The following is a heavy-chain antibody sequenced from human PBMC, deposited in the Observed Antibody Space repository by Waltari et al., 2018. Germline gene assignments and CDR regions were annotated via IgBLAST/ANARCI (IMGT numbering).Heavy chain of an antibody. J-gene: IGHJ4*02. CDR3: SIGSGGAFDH. CDR1: GYTFMNFD. Sequence: QVQLVQSGAEVKKPGASVKVSCKGSGYTFMNFDITWVRQATGKGLEWMGWMNPNKGHTGYAPNFQGRVIMTRDTSISTAYMELNSLTYEDMAMYYCSIGSGGAFDHWGQGTLITVSS. D-gene: IGHD6-19*01. CDR2: MNPNKGHT. V-gene: IGHV1-8*02.